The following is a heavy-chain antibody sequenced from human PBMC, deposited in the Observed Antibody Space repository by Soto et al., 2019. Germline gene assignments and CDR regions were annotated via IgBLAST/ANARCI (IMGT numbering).Heavy chain of an antibody. D-gene: IGHD3-10*01. CDR3: AKVKTMVRHNYYGMDV. J-gene: IGHJ6*02. CDR2: ISYDGSNK. CDR1: GFTFSSYG. Sequence: GGSLRLSCAASGFTFSSYGMHWVRQAPGKGLEWVAVISYDGSNKYYADSVKGRFTISRDNSKNTLYLQMNSLRAEDTAVYYCAKVKTMVRHNYYGMDVWGQGTTVTVSS. V-gene: IGHV3-30*18.